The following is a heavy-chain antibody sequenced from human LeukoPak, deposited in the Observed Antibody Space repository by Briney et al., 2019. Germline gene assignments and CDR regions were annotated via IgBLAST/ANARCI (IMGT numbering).Heavy chain of an antibody. CDR3: ARSRDGYLFDY. V-gene: IGHV4-59*01. CDR1: GGSISSYY. Sequence: SETLSLTCTVSGGSISSYYWSWIRQPPGKGLEWIDYIYYSGNTNYNPSLKSRVTISVDTSKNQFSLKLSSVTAADTAMYYSARSRDGYLFDYWGQGTLVTVSS. D-gene: IGHD5-24*01. J-gene: IGHJ4*02. CDR2: IYYSGNT.